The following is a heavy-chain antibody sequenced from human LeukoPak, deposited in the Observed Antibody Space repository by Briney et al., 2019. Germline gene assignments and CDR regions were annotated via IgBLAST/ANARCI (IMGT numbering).Heavy chain of an antibody. J-gene: IGHJ4*02. Sequence: SQTLSLTCTASGGSISSGGYYWSWIRQHPGKGLEWIGYIYYSGSTYYNPSLKSRVTISVDTSKNQFSLKLSSVTAADTAVYYCEGDRSGYYFDYWGQGTLVTVSS. CDR3: EGDRSGYYFDY. CDR1: GGSISSGGYY. CDR2: IYYSGST. D-gene: IGHD3-3*01. V-gene: IGHV4-31*03.